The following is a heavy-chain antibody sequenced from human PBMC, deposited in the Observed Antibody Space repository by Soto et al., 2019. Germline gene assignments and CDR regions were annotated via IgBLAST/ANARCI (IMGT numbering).Heavy chain of an antibody. CDR1: GFSLSSSD. Sequence: QVLLVESGGGAVHPGRSLRLSCTASGFSLSSSDMHWVRQASGKGLEWLAVSSFDGTQQFYGDSVKGRFTVSRDNSNNTLYLEMNSLRTEDTAVYYCAKQLRGSGWYPLDSWGQGTPVTVSS. CDR3: AKQLRGSGWYPLDS. D-gene: IGHD6-19*01. CDR2: SSFDGTQQ. J-gene: IGHJ4*02. V-gene: IGHV3-30*18.